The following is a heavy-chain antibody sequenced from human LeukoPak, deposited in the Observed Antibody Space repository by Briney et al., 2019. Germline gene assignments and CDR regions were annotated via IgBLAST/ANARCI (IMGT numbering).Heavy chain of an antibody. V-gene: IGHV3-66*01. J-gene: IGHJ4*02. CDR3: ARASRWLAFDT. CDR1: GFTFSSYS. CDR2: IYNGDNT. Sequence: PGGSLRLSCAASGFTFSSYSMNWVRQAPGKGLEWVSVIYNGDNTAYADSVKGRFTVSRDNSKNTLYLQMHSLRAEDTAVYFCARASRWLAFDTWGQGTLVTVSS. D-gene: IGHD6-19*01.